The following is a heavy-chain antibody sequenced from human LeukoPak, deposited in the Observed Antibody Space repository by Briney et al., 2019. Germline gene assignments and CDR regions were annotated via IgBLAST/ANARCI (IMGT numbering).Heavy chain of an antibody. CDR1: GFIFTNYG. J-gene: IGHJ3*02. Sequence: GGSLRLSCAASGFIFTNYGMSWVRQAPGQGLEWVSSITTGDNTYYADSVKGRFTISRDNSKNTLYLQMNSLRSDDTAVYYCARGDFVVVVAATGAFDIWGQGTMVTVSS. D-gene: IGHD2-15*01. CDR3: ARGDFVVVVAATGAFDI. V-gene: IGHV3-23*01. CDR2: ITTGDNT.